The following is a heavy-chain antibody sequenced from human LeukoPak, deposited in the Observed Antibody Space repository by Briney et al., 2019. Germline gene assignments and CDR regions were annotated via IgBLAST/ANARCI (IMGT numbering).Heavy chain of an antibody. CDR1: GFTFSNYG. CDR3: AKGEDYGDYLGGFDY. J-gene: IGHJ4*02. V-gene: IGHV3-30*18. Sequence: GGSLRLSCAASGFTFSNYGMHWVRQAPGKGLEWVAVISYDGSNKYYADSLKGRFTISRDNSKNTLYLQMNSLRAEDTAVYYCAKGEDYGDYLGGFDYWGQGTLVTVSS. D-gene: IGHD4-17*01. CDR2: ISYDGSNK.